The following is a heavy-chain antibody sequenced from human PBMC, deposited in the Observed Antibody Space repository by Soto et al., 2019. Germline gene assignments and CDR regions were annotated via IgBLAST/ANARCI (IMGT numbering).Heavy chain of an antibody. V-gene: IGHV4-34*01. CDR3: ARGTSTGTMSY. CDR1: GGSFSDFF. CDR2: STHSRRT. Sequence: QVQLQQWGAGLLKPSETLSLTCAVYGGSFSDFFWSWIRQPPGKGLEWIGESTHSRRTNYNPSLKSRVTISVDTSKKQFSLKLSSVTAADTAVYYCARGTSTGTMSYWGQGTLVTVSS. J-gene: IGHJ4*02. D-gene: IGHD1-1*01.